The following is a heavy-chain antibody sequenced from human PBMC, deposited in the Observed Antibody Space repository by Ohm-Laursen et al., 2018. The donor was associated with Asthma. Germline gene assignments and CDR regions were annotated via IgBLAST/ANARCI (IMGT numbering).Heavy chain of an antibody. V-gene: IGHV1-46*01. Sequence: ASVKVSCKASGYIFTSYYMHWVRQAPGQGLEWMGIINPSGGSTSYAQKFQGRVTMTRDTSTSTVYMELSSLRSEDTAVYYCARDTGVVPAANYGMDVWGQGTTVTVSS. CDR3: ARDTGVVPAANYGMDV. J-gene: IGHJ6*02. CDR1: GYIFTSYY. CDR2: INPSGGST. D-gene: IGHD2-2*01.